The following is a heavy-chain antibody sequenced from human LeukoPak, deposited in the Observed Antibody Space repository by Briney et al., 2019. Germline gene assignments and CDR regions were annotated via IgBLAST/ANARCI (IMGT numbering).Heavy chain of an antibody. Sequence: GGSLRLSCAASGFSFSSYSMNWVRQAPGKGLEWVATMTRSSTIYYADSVKGRFTISRDNARNTLYLQMNSLRAEDTAVYYCARSPYGGYGDNWGQGTLVTVSS. V-gene: IGHV3-69-1*01. CDR1: GFSFSSYS. J-gene: IGHJ4*02. CDR2: MTRSSTI. D-gene: IGHD4-17*01. CDR3: ARSPYGGYGDN.